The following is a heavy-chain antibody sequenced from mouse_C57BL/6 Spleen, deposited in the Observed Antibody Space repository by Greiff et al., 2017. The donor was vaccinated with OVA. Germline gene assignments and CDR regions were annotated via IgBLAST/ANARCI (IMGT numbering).Heavy chain of an antibody. V-gene: IGHV1-81*01. J-gene: IGHJ3*01. Sequence: VKLQESGAELARPGASVKLSCKASGYTFTSYGISWVKQRTGQGLEWIGEIYPRSGNTYYNEKFKGKATLTADKSSSTAYMELRSLTSEDSAVYFCARWDSNPWFAYWGQGTLVTVSA. CDR1: GYTFTSYG. CDR2: IYPRSGNT. CDR3: ARWDSNPWFAY. D-gene: IGHD2-5*01.